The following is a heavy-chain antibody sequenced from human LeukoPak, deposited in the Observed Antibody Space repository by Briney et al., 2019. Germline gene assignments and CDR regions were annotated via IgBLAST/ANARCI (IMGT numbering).Heavy chain of an antibody. D-gene: IGHD3-10*01. CDR3: ASYLETGYFDY. CDR1: GGSFSGYY. CDR2: IYYSGTT. Sequence: SETLSLTCAVYGGSFSGYYWSWIRQPPGKGLEWIGYIYYSGTTNYNPSLKSRVTISVDTSKNQFSLKLSSVTAADTAVYYCASYLETGYFDYWGQGTLVTVSS. V-gene: IGHV4-59*01. J-gene: IGHJ4*02.